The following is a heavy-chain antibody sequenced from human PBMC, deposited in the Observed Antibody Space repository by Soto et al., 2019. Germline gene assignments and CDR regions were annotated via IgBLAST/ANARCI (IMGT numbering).Heavy chain of an antibody. CDR3: ARDKDYGGRNYYYYGMDV. V-gene: IGHV1-2*04. CDR1: GYTFTGYY. J-gene: IGHJ6*02. Sequence: ASVKVSCKASGYTFTGYYMHWVRQAPGQGLEWMGWINPNSGGTNYAQKFQGWVTMTRDTSISTAYMELSRLRSDDTAVYYCARDKDYGGRNYYYYGMDVWGQGTTVTVSS. CDR2: INPNSGGT. D-gene: IGHD4-17*01.